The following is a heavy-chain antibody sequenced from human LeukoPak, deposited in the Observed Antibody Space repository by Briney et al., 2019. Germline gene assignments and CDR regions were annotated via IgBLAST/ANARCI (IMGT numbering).Heavy chain of an antibody. CDR1: GGSISSSNW. CDR3: ARGDDTMIVVPMGFDY. V-gene: IGHV4-4*02. J-gene: IGHJ4*02. CDR2: IYHSGST. Sequence: SGTLSLTCAVPGGSISSSNWWSWVLQPPGKGLEWIGEIYHSGSTNYNPSLKSRVTISVDKSKNQFSLKLSSVTAADTAVYYCARGDDTMIVVPMGFDYWGQGTLVTVSS. D-gene: IGHD3-22*01.